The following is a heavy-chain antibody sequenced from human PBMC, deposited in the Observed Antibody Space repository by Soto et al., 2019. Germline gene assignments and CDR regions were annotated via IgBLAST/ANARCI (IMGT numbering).Heavy chain of an antibody. CDR3: ARGRTYYGSGTYAPNSHWFDA. CDR2: SNDSGRT. D-gene: IGHD3-10*01. Sequence: QAHLQQWGAGLLKPSETLSLTCAVYGESFSGHFWSWIRQSPGKGLEWIGESNDSGRTNKNPSLTSRVSISVDTSRKEFFLKMTSLTAADTAVYFCARGRTYYGSGTYAPNSHWFDAWGQGTLVTVSS. CDR1: GESFSGHF. J-gene: IGHJ5*02. V-gene: IGHV4-34*01.